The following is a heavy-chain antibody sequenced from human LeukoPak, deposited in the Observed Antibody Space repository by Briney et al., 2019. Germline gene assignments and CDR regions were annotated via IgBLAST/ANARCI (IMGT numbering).Heavy chain of an antibody. CDR3: ARGLTTGTTILWFDS. J-gene: IGHJ5*01. CDR2: IIPLSGTA. D-gene: IGHD1-1*01. Sequence: SVKVSCKASGGTFSSFAFSWVRQAPGRGLEWMGGIIPLSGTANYAQRFQGRVTIATDESTTTAYMDLTSLRSEDTAVYYCARGLTTGTTILWFDSWGQGTLVTVSS. CDR1: GGTFSSFA. V-gene: IGHV1-69*05.